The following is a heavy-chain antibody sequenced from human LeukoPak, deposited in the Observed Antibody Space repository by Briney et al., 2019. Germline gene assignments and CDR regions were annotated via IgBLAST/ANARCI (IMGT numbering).Heavy chain of an antibody. CDR2: ISWNSGSI. J-gene: IGHJ4*02. D-gene: IGHD4-11*01. CDR3: ARGPYTDY. Sequence: SLRLSCAASGFTFDDYAMHWVRQAPGKGLEWVSGISWNSGSIGYADSVKGRFTISRDNAKNSLYLQMNSLRAEDTAVYYCARGPYTDYWGQGTLVTVSS. V-gene: IGHV3-9*01. CDR1: GFTFDDYA.